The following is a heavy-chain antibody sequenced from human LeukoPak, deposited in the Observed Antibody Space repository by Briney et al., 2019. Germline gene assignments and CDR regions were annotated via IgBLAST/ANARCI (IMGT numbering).Heavy chain of an antibody. CDR1: GGSFSGYY. J-gene: IGHJ4*02. V-gene: IGHV4-34*01. D-gene: IGHD5-24*01. CDR3: ARGPRWLQSLFDY. Sequence: PSETLSLTCAVYGGSFSGYYWSWLRQPPGKGLEWIGEINHSGSTNSNPSLKSLVPISVDTSKNQISLKLSSVTAANTAVYYCARGPRWLQSLFDYWGQGTLVTVSS. CDR2: INHSGST.